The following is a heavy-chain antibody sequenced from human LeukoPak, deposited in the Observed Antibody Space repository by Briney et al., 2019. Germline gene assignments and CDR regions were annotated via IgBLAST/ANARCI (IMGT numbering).Heavy chain of an antibody. CDR2: IKEDGSDK. CDR1: GFTFSTYW. CDR3: ARDHAMAVAGLIDY. V-gene: IGHV3-7*01. J-gene: IGHJ4*02. D-gene: IGHD6-19*01. Sequence: GGSLGLSCAASGFTFSTYWMTWVRQAPGKGLEWLANIKEDGSDKYYVDSVKGRFTISRDNAKNSLYLQVNSLRAEDTAVYYCARDHAMAVAGLIDYWGQGTLVTVSS.